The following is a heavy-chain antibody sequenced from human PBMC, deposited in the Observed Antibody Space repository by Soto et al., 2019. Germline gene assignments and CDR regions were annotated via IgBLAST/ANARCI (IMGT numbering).Heavy chain of an antibody. Sequence: SETLSLSCPVSGVSISSSSYYWGWIRQPPGKGLEWIGSIYYSGSTYYNPSLKSRVTISVDTSKNQFSLKLSSVTAADTAVYYCARQGGDYGGNSGIGAFDYWGQGTLVTVSS. V-gene: IGHV4-39*01. CDR2: IYYSGST. CDR3: ARQGGDYGGNSGIGAFDY. J-gene: IGHJ4*02. CDR1: GVSISSSSYY. D-gene: IGHD4-17*01.